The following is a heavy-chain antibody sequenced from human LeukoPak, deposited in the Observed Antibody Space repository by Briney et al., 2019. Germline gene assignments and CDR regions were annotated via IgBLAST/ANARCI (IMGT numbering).Heavy chain of an antibody. D-gene: IGHD5-18*01. Sequence: KFQGRVTMTRDTSISTAYMELSRLRSDDTAVYYCARGYSYGPHDAFDIWGQGTMVTVSS. V-gene: IGHV1-2*02. J-gene: IGHJ3*02. CDR3: ARGYSYGPHDAFDI.